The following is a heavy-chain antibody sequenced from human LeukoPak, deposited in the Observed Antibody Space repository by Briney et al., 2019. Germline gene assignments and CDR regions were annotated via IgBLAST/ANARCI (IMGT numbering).Heavy chain of an antibody. CDR1: GYTFTSYD. J-gene: IGHJ3*02. CDR2: MNPNSGNT. V-gene: IGHV1-8*01. D-gene: IGHD6-13*01. Sequence: ASVKVSCKASGYTFTSYDINWVRQATGQGLEWMGWMNPNSGNTGYAQKFQGRVTMTRNTSISTAYMELSSLRSEDTAVYYCARGWPAYSSGWYPDDLSDAFDIWGQGTMATVSS. CDR3: ARGWPAYSSGWYPDDLSDAFDI.